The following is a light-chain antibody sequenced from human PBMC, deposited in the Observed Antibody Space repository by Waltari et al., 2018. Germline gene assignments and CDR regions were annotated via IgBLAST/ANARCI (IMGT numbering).Light chain of an antibody. J-gene: IGLJ1*01. CDR1: SSDVGGYHF. CDR2: DVN. V-gene: IGLV2-11*01. Sequence: QSALTQPPSVSGSPGQSVTISCTGTSSDVGGYHFVSWYQQHPDKAPKLLIYDVNKRPSGVPDRFSGSKSGNTASLTISGLQGEDEADYYCCSYAGSYTYVFGTGTKVTAL. CDR3: CSYAGSYTYV.